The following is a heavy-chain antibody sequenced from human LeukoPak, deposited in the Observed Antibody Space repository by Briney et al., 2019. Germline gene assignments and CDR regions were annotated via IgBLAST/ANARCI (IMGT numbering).Heavy chain of an antibody. CDR1: GYTFTSYD. CDR2: MNPNSGNT. V-gene: IGHV1-8*01. J-gene: IGHJ4*02. CDR3: ARVSSYCGGDCYSDY. D-gene: IGHD2-21*02. Sequence: GASVKVSCKASGYTFTSYDINWVRQATGQGLEWMGWMNPNSGNTGYAQKFQGRVTMTRNTSISTAYMEPSSLRSEDTAAYYCARVSSYCGGDCYSDYWGQGTLVTVSS.